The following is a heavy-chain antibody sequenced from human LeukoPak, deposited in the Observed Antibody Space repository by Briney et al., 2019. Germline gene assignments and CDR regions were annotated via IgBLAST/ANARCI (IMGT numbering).Heavy chain of an antibody. CDR3: ARDPHYDFWSGARS. CDR1: GGSISSGDYY. Sequence: SETLSLTCTVSGGSISSGDYYWSWIRQPPGKGLEWIGYIYYSGSAYYNPSLKSRVTISVDTSKNQFSLKLSSVTAADTAVYYCARDPHYDFWSGARSWGQGTLVTVSS. CDR2: IYYSGSA. V-gene: IGHV4-30-4*08. D-gene: IGHD3-3*01. J-gene: IGHJ4*02.